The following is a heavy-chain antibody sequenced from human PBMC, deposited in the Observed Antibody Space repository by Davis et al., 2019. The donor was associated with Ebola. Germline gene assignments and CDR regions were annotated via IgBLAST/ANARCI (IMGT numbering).Heavy chain of an antibody. D-gene: IGHD3-9*01. V-gene: IGHV4-39*07. Sequence: MPSETLSLTCTVSGGSIDSGGYYWGWIRQPPGKGLEWIASIYYSWSTYYNPSLKSRVTISLDTSKNQFSLRLTSVTAADTAIYYCARSHSDWLLPFDYWGQGTLATVSS. CDR3: ARSHSDWLLPFDY. CDR1: GGSIDSGGYY. CDR2: IYYSWST. J-gene: IGHJ4*02.